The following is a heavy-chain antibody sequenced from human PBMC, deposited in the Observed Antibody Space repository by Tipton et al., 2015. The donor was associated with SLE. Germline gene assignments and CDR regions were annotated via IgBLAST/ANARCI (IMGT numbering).Heavy chain of an antibody. CDR1: GDSISSGAYY. Sequence: TLSLTCSVSGDSISSGAYYWGGIRQHPGKGLEWIGYIYNLGNTYYNPSLKSRLAISIDTSKNQFSLKLTSVTAADTAVYYCARAIRFFDPWGQGTLVTVSS. D-gene: IGHD2-2*02. J-gene: IGHJ5*02. CDR3: ARAIRFFDP. V-gene: IGHV4-31*03. CDR2: IYNLGNT.